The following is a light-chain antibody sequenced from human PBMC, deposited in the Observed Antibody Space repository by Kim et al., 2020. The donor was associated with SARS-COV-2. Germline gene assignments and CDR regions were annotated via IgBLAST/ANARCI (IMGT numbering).Light chain of an antibody. J-gene: IGKJ2*01. CDR2: DAS. CDR1: QSVSSY. V-gene: IGKV3-11*01. CDR3: QQRSNWRT. Sequence: LSMSPGENATLSCRASQSVSSYLAWYQQKPGQTPRLLIYDASNRATGIPARFSGSGSGTDFTLTISSLEPEDFAVYYCQQRSNWRTFGQGTKLEI.